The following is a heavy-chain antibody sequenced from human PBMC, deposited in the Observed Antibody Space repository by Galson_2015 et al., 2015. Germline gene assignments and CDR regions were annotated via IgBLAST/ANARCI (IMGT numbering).Heavy chain of an antibody. CDR2: ISSSSSYI. V-gene: IGHV3-21*01. CDR1: GFTFSSYR. J-gene: IGHJ4*02. CDR3: ARDGGRGFGY. D-gene: IGHD6-25*01. Sequence: SLRLSCAASGFTFSSYRMNWVRQAPGKGLEWVSSISSSSSYIYYADSVKGRFTISRDNAKNSLYLQLKSHRADDTAVYYCARDGGRGFGYWGQGTLVTVSS.